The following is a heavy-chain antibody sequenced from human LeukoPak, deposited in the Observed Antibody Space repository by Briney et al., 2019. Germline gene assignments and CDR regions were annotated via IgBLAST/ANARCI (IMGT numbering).Heavy chain of an antibody. CDR1: GFTFSSYS. D-gene: IGHD5-12*01. V-gene: IGHV3-21*01. CDR2: ISSSSSYI. J-gene: IGHJ4*02. Sequence: GGSLRLSCAASGFTFSSYSMNWVRQAPGKGLEWVSSISSSSSYIYYADSVKGRFTISRDNAKNSLYLQMNSLRAEGTAVYYCARVLLHSGYDYFDYWGQGTLVTVSS. CDR3: ARVLLHSGYDYFDY.